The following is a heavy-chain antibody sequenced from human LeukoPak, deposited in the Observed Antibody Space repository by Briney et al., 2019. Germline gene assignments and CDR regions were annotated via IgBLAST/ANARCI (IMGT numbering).Heavy chain of an antibody. CDR3: ARQQVGTPTY. V-gene: IGHV5-51*01. CDR1: GYTFTNYW. Sequence: ESLKISCTGSGYTFTNYWVAWVRGMPGKRLEWMGVIYPGDSDTRYSPSFQGQVTISADKSISTANLQWSSLKASDTAMYYCARQQVGTPTYWGQGTLVTVSS. CDR2: IYPGDSDT. J-gene: IGHJ4*02. D-gene: IGHD1-26*01.